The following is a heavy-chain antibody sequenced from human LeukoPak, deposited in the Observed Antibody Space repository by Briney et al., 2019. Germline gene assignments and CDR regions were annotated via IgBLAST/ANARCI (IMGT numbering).Heavy chain of an antibody. CDR1: GYSFTSYW. J-gene: IGHJ6*03. V-gene: IGHV5-51*01. CDR2: IYPGDSDT. D-gene: IGHD2-21*01. Sequence: GESLKISCKGSGYSFTSYWIGWVRQMPGKGLEWMGIIYPGDSDTRYSPSFQGQVTISADKSISTAYLQWSSLKASDTAVYYCARRQAYTMRRNYYPYMDVWGNGTTVTVSS. CDR3: ARRQAYTMRRNYYPYMDV.